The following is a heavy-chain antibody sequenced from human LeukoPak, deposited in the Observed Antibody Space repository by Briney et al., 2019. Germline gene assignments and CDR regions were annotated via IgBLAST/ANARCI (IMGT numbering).Heavy chain of an antibody. Sequence: GGSLRLSCAASGFSISTYWIHWVRQAPGKGLVWVSRINPDGSTTYYADSVKGRITISRDNAKNTLYLQMNSLRAEDTAVYYCARSLRVRGVPDYMDVWGKGTTVTISS. CDR2: INPDGSTT. CDR1: GFSISTYW. V-gene: IGHV3-74*01. CDR3: ARSLRVRGVPDYMDV. D-gene: IGHD3-10*01. J-gene: IGHJ6*03.